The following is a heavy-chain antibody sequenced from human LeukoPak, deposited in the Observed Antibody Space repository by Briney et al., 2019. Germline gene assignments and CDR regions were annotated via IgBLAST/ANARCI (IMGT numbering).Heavy chain of an antibody. CDR3: ARGGYYDSSGLSGAEYFQH. V-gene: IGHV1-69*01. J-gene: IGHJ1*01. Sequence: ASVKVSCKASGGTFSSYAISWVRQAPGQGLEWMGGIIPIFGTANYAQKFQGRVTITADESTSTAYMELSSLRSEDTAVYYCARGGYYDSSGLSGAEYFQHWGQGTLVTVSS. CDR1: GGTFSSYA. CDR2: IIPIFGTA. D-gene: IGHD3-22*01.